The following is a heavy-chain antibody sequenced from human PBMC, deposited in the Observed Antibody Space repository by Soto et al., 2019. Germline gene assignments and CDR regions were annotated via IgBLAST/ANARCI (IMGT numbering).Heavy chain of an antibody. CDR3: ARPRSDYYGDTLWYFDY. CDR1: GGSISSSSYY. CDR2: IYYSGST. D-gene: IGHD4-17*01. Sequence: SETLSLTCTVSGGSISSSSYYWGWIRQPPGKGLEWIGSIYYSGSTYYNPSLKSRVTISVDTSKNQFSLKLSSVTAADTAVYYCARPRSDYYGDTLWYFDYWGQGTLVTVSS. V-gene: IGHV4-39*01. J-gene: IGHJ4*02.